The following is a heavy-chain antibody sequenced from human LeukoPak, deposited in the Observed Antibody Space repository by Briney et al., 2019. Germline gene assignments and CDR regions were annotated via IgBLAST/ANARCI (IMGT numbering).Heavy chain of an antibody. CDR3: ARNYGSGSYYHDAFDI. CDR2: IYSGGNT. CDR1: GFTVSSNY. J-gene: IGHJ3*02. D-gene: IGHD3-10*01. Sequence: GGSLRLSCAASGFTVSSNYMSWVRQAPGKGLEWVSIIYSGGNTYYADSVKGRFTISRDNSKNTLYLQMNSLRSEDTAVYYCARNYGSGSYYHDAFDIWGQGTMVTVSS. V-gene: IGHV3-53*01.